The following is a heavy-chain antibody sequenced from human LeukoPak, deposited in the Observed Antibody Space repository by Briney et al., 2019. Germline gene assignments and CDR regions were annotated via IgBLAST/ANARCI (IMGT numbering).Heavy chain of an antibody. V-gene: IGHV3-23*01. Sequence: GGSLRLSCAASGFTFNIYAMSWVRLAPGKGLEWVSAISTSGGSTYYADSVKGRFTISRDNSKNTLYLQMNSLRAEDTAVYYCAKDAMDNILTGYYLDDWGQGTPVTVSS. CDR2: ISTSGGST. J-gene: IGHJ4*02. CDR1: GFTFNIYA. CDR3: AKDAMDNILTGYYLDD. D-gene: IGHD3-9*01.